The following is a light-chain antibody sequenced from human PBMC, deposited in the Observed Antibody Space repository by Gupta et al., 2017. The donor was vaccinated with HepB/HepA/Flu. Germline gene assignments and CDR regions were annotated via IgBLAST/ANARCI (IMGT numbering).Light chain of an antibody. Sequence: DIDMTKSPSSLSASVGDRVTITCRASQSISSYLEWYQQKPAKAPKLLIYAASSLQSGVPSRFSGSGSVTDCTLTISRLLPEDFATYYCQQSYSTPQVTFGGGTKVEIK. CDR3: QQSYSTPQVT. J-gene: IGKJ4*01. V-gene: IGKV1-39*01. CDR2: AAS. CDR1: QSISSY.